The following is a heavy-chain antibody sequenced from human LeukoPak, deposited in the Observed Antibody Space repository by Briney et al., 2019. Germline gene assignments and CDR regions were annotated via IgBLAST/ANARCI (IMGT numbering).Heavy chain of an antibody. J-gene: IGHJ4*02. CDR2: INPNSGGT. CDR3: ARDPSSSYYLDY. CDR1: GYXFTVYY. Sequence: ASVKVSCKASGYXFTVYYIHWVRQAPGQGPECMGWINPNSGGTNYAQKFQGRVTMTRDTSISTAYMELNRLTSDDTAVYYCARDPSSSYYLDYWGQGTLVTVSS. D-gene: IGHD6-6*01. V-gene: IGHV1-2*02.